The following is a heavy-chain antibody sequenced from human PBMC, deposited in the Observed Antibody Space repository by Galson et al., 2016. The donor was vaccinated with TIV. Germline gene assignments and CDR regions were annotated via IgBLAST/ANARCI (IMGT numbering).Heavy chain of an antibody. D-gene: IGHD1-26*01. V-gene: IGHV4-38-2*01. CDR2: IYNSGST. Sequence: LRLSCAASGFTFDDYAMTWVRQSPQKGLEWIGSIYNSGSTYSNRSLKSRVTISVDTSKNRLSLKLNSVTAADTAVYYCASLPSSGSYYDYFQHWGQGTLVTVSS. J-gene: IGHJ1*01. CDR3: ASLPSSGSYYDYFQH. CDR1: GFTFDDYA.